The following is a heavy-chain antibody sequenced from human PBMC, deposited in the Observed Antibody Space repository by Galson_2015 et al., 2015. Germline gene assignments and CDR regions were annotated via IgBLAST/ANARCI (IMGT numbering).Heavy chain of an antibody. J-gene: IGHJ5*02. D-gene: IGHD6-19*01. CDR1: GYTFTSYD. V-gene: IGHV1-8*01. Sequence: SVKVSCKASGYTFTSYDINWVRQATGQGLEWMGWMNPNSGNTGYAQKFQGRVTMTRNTSISTAYMELSSLRSEDTAVYYCARGVSSGWYNWFDPWGQGTLVTVSS. CDR2: MNPNSGNT. CDR3: ARGVSSGWYNWFDP.